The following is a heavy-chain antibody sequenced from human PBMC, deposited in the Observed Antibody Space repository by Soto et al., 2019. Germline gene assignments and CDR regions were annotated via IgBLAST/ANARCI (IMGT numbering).Heavy chain of an antibody. Sequence: GGSLRLSCAASGFTFSSYGMHWVRQAPGKGLEWVAVISYDGSNKYYADSVKGRFTISRDNSKNTLYLQMNSLRAEDTAVYYCARGGGREDDYYDSSGYSLGGMDVWGQGTTVTVSS. CDR2: ISYDGSNK. D-gene: IGHD3-22*01. J-gene: IGHJ6*02. CDR3: ARGGGREDDYYDSSGYSLGGMDV. CDR1: GFTFSSYG. V-gene: IGHV3-30*03.